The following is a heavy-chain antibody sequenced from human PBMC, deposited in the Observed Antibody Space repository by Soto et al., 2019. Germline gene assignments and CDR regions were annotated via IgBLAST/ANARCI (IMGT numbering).Heavy chain of an antibody. J-gene: IGHJ5*02. D-gene: IGHD4-17*01. CDR1: GGSISSSSYY. V-gene: IGHV4-39*07. Sequence: ASETLSLTCTVSGGSISSSSYYWGWIRQPPGKGLEWIGSIYYSGSTYYNPSLKSRVTISVDTSKNQFSLKLSSVTAADTAVYYCARFYGDYYNWFDPWGQGTLVTVSS. CDR3: ARFYGDYYNWFDP. CDR2: IYYSGST.